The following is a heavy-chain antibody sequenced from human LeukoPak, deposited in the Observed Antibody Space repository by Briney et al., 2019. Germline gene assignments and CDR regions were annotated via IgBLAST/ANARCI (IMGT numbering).Heavy chain of an antibody. Sequence: SETLSLTCSVSGYSIGSGHYWGWIRQPPGKGLEWIGSMYQTGSSYYSPSLKSRVTISLDTSKNQISLKLTFVTAADTAFYFCARENVVSQGTFDYFGPGALV. CDR3: ARENVVSQGTFDY. D-gene: IGHD2-21*01. J-gene: IGHJ4*01. CDR1: GYSIGSGHY. CDR2: MYQTGSS. V-gene: IGHV4-38-2*02.